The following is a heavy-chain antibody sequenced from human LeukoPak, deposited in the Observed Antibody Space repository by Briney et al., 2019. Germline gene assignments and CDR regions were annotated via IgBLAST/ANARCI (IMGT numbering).Heavy chain of an antibody. J-gene: IGHJ4*02. V-gene: IGHV3-30*03. Sequence: GRSLRLSCAASGFTFSSYGMHWVRQAPGKGLKWVAVISYDGSNKYYADSVKGRFTISRDNSKNTLYLQMNSLRAEDTAVYYCARYSSGWKSFDYWGQGTLVTVSS. D-gene: IGHD6-19*01. CDR1: GFTFSSYG. CDR2: ISYDGSNK. CDR3: ARYSSGWKSFDY.